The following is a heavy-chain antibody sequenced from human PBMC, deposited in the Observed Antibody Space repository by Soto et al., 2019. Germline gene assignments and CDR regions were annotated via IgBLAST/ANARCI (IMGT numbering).Heavy chain of an antibody. CDR3: AKGRGSGWAWYFDN. CDR2: ISDTGASN. J-gene: IGHJ4*02. Sequence: GSLRLSCAASGFTFQESAMIWVRQAPGKGLEWVASISDTGASNWYAESVRGRLSISRDNSKKTLYLQMKSLRGEDTAVYYCAKGRGSGWAWYFDNWGQGTLVTVSS. CDR1: GFTFQESA. V-gene: IGHV3-23*01. D-gene: IGHD6-19*01.